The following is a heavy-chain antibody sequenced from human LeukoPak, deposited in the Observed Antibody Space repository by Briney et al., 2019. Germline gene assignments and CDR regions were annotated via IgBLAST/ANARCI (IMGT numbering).Heavy chain of an antibody. V-gene: IGHV3-23*01. CDR1: GLTFNAYD. CDR2: ITGSGGTA. Sequence: PGGSLRLSCAASGLTFNAYDLSWVRQAPGKGLDWVSGITGSGGTAVYADSVKGRFTISRDNSKNTPYLQMNSLRAEDTAVYYCAKVSWSRSDRDYWGQGTLVTVSS. D-gene: IGHD3-3*01. CDR3: AKVSWSRSDRDY. J-gene: IGHJ4*02.